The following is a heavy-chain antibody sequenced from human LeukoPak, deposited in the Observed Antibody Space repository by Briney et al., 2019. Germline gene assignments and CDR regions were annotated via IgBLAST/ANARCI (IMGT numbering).Heavy chain of an antibody. V-gene: IGHV4-61*02. Sequence: PSETLSLTCTVSGGSISSGSYYWSWIRQPAGKGLEWIGRIYTSGSTNYNPSLKSRVTISVDTSKNQFSLELGSVTAADTAVYYCARLTYYDFWSGYNYAFDIWGQGTMVTVSS. CDR2: IYTSGST. CDR1: GGSISSGSYY. J-gene: IGHJ3*02. D-gene: IGHD3-3*01. CDR3: ARLTYYDFWSGYNYAFDI.